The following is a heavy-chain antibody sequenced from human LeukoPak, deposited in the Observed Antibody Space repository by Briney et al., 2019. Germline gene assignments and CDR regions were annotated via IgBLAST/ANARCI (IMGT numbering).Heavy chain of an antibody. D-gene: IGHD3-10*02. CDR2: ISSSGGTT. J-gene: IGHJ4*02. CDR3: AKSGAYVIGY. CDR1: GFTFSNYA. Sequence: PGGSLRLSCAASGFTFSNYAMSWVRQAPGKGLEWVSFISSSGGTTYYADSVKGRFTISRDNSKNTLYLQMNSLKVEDTAIYYCAKSGAYVIGYWGQGTLVTVSS. V-gene: IGHV3-23*01.